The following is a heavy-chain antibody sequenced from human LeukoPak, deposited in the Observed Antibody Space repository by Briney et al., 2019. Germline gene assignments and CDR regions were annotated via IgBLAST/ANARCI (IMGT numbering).Heavy chain of an antibody. V-gene: IGHV3-7*01. CDR1: GFTFSSYE. CDR3: ASGRGSSSSGYYYGYYYMDV. CDR2: IKQDGSEK. Sequence: GGSLRLSCAASGFTFSSYEMNWVRQAPGKGLEWVANIKQDGSEKYYVDSVKGRFTISRDNAKNSLYLQMNSLRAEDTAVYYCASGRGSSSSGYYYGYYYMDVWGKGTTVTVSS. J-gene: IGHJ6*03. D-gene: IGHD6-6*01.